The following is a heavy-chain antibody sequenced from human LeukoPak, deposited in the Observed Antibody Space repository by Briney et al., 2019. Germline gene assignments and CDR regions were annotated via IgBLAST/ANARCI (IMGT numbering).Heavy chain of an antibody. CDR2: IYHSGST. CDR1: GGSISSSNW. V-gene: IGHV4-4*02. Sequence: PSETLSLTCAVSGGSISSSNWWSWVRQPPGKGLEWIGEIYHSGSTNYNPSLKSRVTISVDKSKNQFSLKLSSVTAADTAVYYCASPLDYYYYGMDVWGQGTTVTVSS. CDR3: ASPLDYYYYGMDV. J-gene: IGHJ6*02.